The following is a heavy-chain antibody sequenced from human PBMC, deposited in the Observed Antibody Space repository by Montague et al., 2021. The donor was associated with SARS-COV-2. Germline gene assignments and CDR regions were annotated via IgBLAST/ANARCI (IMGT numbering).Heavy chain of an antibody. D-gene: IGHD3-9*01. Sequence: SRSLSCAASGFTFSSYAMHWVRQAPGKGLEWVAVISYDGSNKYYADSVKGRFTISRDNSKNTLYLQMNSLRAEDTAVYYCARDPPYFDSGGFLDYWGQGTLVAVSS. CDR1: GFTFSSYA. CDR3: ARDPPYFDSGGFLDY. V-gene: IGHV3-30-3*01. J-gene: IGHJ4*02. CDR2: ISYDGSNK.